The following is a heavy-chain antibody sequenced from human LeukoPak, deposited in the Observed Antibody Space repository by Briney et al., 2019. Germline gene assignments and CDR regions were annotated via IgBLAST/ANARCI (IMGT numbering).Heavy chain of an antibody. D-gene: IGHD3-22*01. V-gene: IGHV3-23*01. Sequence: PGGSLRLSCAASGFTFTSYVITWVRQAPGKGLQWVSSVVGTGVSTYYADSVKGRFTISRDNAKNSLYLQMNSLRAEDTAVYYCASTTMIVVVTPVTDAFDIWGQGTMVTVSS. J-gene: IGHJ3*02. CDR2: VVGTGVST. CDR3: ASTTMIVVVTPVTDAFDI. CDR1: GFTFTSYV.